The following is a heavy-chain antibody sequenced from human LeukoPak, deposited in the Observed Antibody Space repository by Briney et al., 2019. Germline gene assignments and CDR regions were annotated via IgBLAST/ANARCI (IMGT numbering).Heavy chain of an antibody. CDR2: IDPSDSYT. CDR1: GYSFTSYW. CDR3: ARHARNEYSSSWYSYYYYGMDV. Sequence: GGSLRLSCKGSGYSFTSYWISWVRQMPGKGLEWMGRIDPSDSYTNYSPSFQGHVTISADKSISTAYLQWSSLKASDTAMYYCARHARNEYSSSWYSYYYYGMDVWGQGTTVTVSS. J-gene: IGHJ6*02. D-gene: IGHD6-13*01. V-gene: IGHV5-10-1*01.